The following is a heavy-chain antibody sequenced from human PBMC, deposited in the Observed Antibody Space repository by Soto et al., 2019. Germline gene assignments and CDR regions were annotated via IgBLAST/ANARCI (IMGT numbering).Heavy chain of an antibody. J-gene: IGHJ4*02. Sequence: GGSLRLSCAASGFTFTRYSMNWVRQAPGKGLEWVSSISSTTNYVYYADSMKGRFTVSRDNAKNSVYLDMNSLSAEDTAVYYCARESEDLTSNFDYWGQGTLITVSS. CDR2: ISSTTNYV. V-gene: IGHV3-21*01. CDR3: ARESEDLTSNFDY. CDR1: GFTFTRYS.